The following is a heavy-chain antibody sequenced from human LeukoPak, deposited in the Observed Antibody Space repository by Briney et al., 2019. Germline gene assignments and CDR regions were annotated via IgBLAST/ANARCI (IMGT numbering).Heavy chain of an antibody. Sequence: ASVKVSCKASVGTFISYAISWVRQAPGQGREWMGRIIPTFGTANYAQKFQGRVTITTDESTSTAYIEPSSLRSADTTAFYFATEWEQWLVRWGEGTLVTVSS. CDR3: ATEWEQWLVR. CDR2: IIPTFGTA. D-gene: IGHD6-19*01. J-gene: IGHJ4*02. V-gene: IGHV1-69*05. CDR1: VGTFISYA.